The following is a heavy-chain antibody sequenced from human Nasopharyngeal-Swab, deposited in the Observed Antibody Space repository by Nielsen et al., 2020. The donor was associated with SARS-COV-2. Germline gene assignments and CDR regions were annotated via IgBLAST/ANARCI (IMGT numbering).Heavy chain of an antibody. CDR3: TTDFYFDY. Sequence: GALKISCAASGFIFSASAIHWVRQASGKGLEWVGRIGDKEHNYATTYGASVQGRFTISRDDSKNTAFLQMDSLKTEDTALYYCTTDFYFDYWGQGTLVTVSS. V-gene: IGHV3-73*01. CDR1: GFIFSASA. J-gene: IGHJ4*02. CDR2: IGDKEHNYAT.